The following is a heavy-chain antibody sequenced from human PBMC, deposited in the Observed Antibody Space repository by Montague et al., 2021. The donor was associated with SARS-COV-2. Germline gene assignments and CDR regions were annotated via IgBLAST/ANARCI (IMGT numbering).Heavy chain of an antibody. Sequence: ETLSLTCTVSGGSISSSSYYWGWIRQPPGKGLEWIGSIYYSGSTYYNPSLKSRVTISVDTSKNQFSLKLSSVTAADTAVYYCARVGRLQLVRLSGMDVWGQGTTVTVSS. CDR1: GGSISSSSYY. D-gene: IGHD6-13*01. CDR3: ARVGRLQLVRLSGMDV. V-gene: IGHV4-39*07. J-gene: IGHJ6*02. CDR2: IYYSGST.